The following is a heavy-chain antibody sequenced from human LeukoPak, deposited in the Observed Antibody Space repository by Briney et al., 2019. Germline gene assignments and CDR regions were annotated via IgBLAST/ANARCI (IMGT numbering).Heavy chain of an antibody. CDR2: IGSKANSYAT. D-gene: IGHD1-26*01. CDR3: TKGSYYTWATGY. V-gene: IGHV3-73*01. J-gene: IGHJ4*02. Sequence: GGSLRLSCAASGFTFSGSAMHWVRQASGKGLEWVGRIGSKANSYATAYAASVKGRFTISRDDSKNTAYLQMNSLKTEDTAVYYCTKGSYYTWATGYWGQGTLVTVSS. CDR1: GFTFSGSA.